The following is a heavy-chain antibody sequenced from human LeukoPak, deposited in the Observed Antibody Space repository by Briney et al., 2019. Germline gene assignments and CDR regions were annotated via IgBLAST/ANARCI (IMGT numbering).Heavy chain of an antibody. CDR2: IIPIFGTA. V-gene: IGHV1-69*13. J-gene: IGHJ4*02. Sequence: SVKVSCKASGGTLSSYAISWVRQAPGQGLEWMGGIIPIFGTANYAQKFQGRVTITADESTSTAYMELSRLRSDDTAVYYCARIAAADLDFDYWGQGTLVTVSS. CDR1: GGTLSSYA. D-gene: IGHD6-13*01. CDR3: ARIAAADLDFDY.